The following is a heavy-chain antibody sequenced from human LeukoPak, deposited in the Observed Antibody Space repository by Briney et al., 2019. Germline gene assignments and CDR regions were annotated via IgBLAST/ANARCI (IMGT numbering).Heavy chain of an antibody. J-gene: IGHJ4*02. Sequence: PGGSLRLSCAASGFTFSSYGMHWVRQAPDKGLEWVAVIWYDGSNKYYADSVKGRFTISRDNSKNTLYLQMNSLRAEDTAVYYCAREPSYDKSGIFNDYWGQGTLVTVSS. CDR2: IWYDGSNK. D-gene: IGHD3-9*01. V-gene: IGHV3-33*01. CDR3: AREPSYDKSGIFNDY. CDR1: GFTFSSYG.